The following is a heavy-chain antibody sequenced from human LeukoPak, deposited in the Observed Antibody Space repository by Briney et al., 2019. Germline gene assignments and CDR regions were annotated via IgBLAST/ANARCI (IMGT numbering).Heavy chain of an antibody. D-gene: IGHD3-22*01. CDR3: ARVSRGYYYDSSGYII. J-gene: IGHJ3*02. Sequence: SETLSLTCAVYGGSFSGYYWSWIRQPPGKGLEWIGEINHSGSTNYNPSLKSRVTISVDTSKNQFSLKLSSVTAADTAVYYCARVSRGYYYDSSGYIIRGQGTMVTVSS. V-gene: IGHV4-34*01. CDR2: INHSGST. CDR1: GGSFSGYY.